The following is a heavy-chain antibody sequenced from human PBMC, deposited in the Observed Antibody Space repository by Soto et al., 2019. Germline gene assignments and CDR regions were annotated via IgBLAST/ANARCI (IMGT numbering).Heavy chain of an antibody. CDR3: ARGYSPALGAPWARVNRFAP. CDR2: IYYIGST. V-gene: IGHV4-59*01. Sequence: SETLSLTCTVSCGSMSNYYWSWLRQPPGKGLEWIGYIYYIGSTKYNPSLTMRVTMSVETSRNQLLLNLTSVTAAKTAGYDCARGYSPALGAPWARVNRFAPGGQGTMVTVSS. J-gene: IGHJ5*02. D-gene: IGHD1-26*01. CDR1: CGSMSNYY.